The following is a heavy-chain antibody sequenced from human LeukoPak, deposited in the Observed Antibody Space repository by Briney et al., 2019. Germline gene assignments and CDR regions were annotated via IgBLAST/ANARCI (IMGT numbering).Heavy chain of an antibody. V-gene: IGHV4-59*01. Sequence: SETLSLTCTVSGGSISSYYWTWIRQPPGKGLEWIGCVYYSGSPNYNPSLKSRVTISVDTSKNQFSLKLSSVTAADTAVYYCARYHGSSSWYWYFDYWGQGTLVAVSS. J-gene: IGHJ4*02. CDR3: ARYHGSSSWYWYFDY. D-gene: IGHD6-13*01. CDR2: VYYSGSP. CDR1: GGSISSYY.